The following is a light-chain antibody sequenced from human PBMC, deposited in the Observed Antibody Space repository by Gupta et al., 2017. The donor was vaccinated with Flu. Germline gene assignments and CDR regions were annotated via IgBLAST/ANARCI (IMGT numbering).Light chain of an antibody. CDR2: AAS. CDR1: QSVTSSD. V-gene: IGKV3-20*01. J-gene: IGKJ5*01. Sequence: EIVLTQSSGTLSLSPGERATLSCRASQSVTSSDLAWYQQKPGQAPRLLIFAASSRATGIPDRFSGSGSATDFTLTISRLEPEDFAVYYCQQYGSSPRSFGQGTRLDIE. CDR3: QQYGSSPRS.